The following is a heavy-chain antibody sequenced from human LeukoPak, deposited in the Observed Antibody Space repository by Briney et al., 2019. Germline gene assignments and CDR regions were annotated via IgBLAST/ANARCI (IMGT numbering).Heavy chain of an antibody. CDR1: GFTFSTYW. CDR3: VRITMVRGRAP. V-gene: IGHV3-74*01. D-gene: IGHD3-10*01. Sequence: GGSLRLSCAASGFTFSTYWMHWVRQAPGKGLVWVSRISSDGSNTNYAVSVKGRFNISRDNAKNMMYLQMNSLRAEDTAVYYCVRITMVRGRAPWGQGTLVTVSS. J-gene: IGHJ5*02. CDR2: ISSDGSNT.